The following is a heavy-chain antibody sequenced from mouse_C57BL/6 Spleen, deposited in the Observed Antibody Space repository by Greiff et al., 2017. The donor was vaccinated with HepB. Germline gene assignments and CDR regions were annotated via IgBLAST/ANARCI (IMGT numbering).Heavy chain of an antibody. CDR1: GYAFSSSW. V-gene: IGHV1-82*01. CDR3: ANYGSSYFDV. J-gene: IGHJ1*03. D-gene: IGHD1-1*01. CDR2: IYPGDGDT. Sequence: VQLQQSGPELVKPGASVKISCKASGYAFSSSWMNWVKQRPGKGLEWIGRIYPGDGDTNYNGKFKGKATLTADKSSSTAYMQLSSLTSEDSAVYFSANYGSSYFDVWGTGTTVTVSS.